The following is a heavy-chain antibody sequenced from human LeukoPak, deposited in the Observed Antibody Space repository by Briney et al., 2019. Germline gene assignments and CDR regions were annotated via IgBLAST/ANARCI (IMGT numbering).Heavy chain of an antibody. CDR1: GYTFTGYY. CDR3: AREGIAAGYYYYMDV. V-gene: IGHV1-2*02. Sequence: ASVKVSCKASGYTFTGYYMHWVRQAPGQGLEWMGWINPNSGGTNYAQKFQGRVTMTRDTSISTAYMELSRLRSDDTAVYYCAREGIAAGYYYYMDVWGKGTTVTVSS. CDR2: INPNSGGT. D-gene: IGHD6-13*01. J-gene: IGHJ6*03.